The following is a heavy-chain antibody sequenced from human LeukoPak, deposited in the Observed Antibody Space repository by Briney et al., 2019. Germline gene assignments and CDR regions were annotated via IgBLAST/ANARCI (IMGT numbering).Heavy chain of an antibody. CDR1: GYTFTSYG. J-gene: IGHJ4*02. CDR2: ISAHNGNT. Sequence: ASVKVSCKASGYTFTSYGISWVRQAPGQGLEWMGWISAHNGNTNYAQKLQGRVTMTTDTSTSTAYMELRSLRSDDTAVYYCARANYYDSSGYYPVVVGDLDYWGQGTLVTVSS. D-gene: IGHD3-22*01. V-gene: IGHV1-18*01. CDR3: ARANYYDSSGYYPVVVGDLDY.